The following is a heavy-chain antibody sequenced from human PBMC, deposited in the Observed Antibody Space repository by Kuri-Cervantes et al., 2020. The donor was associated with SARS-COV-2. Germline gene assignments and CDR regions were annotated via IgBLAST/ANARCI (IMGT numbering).Heavy chain of an antibody. CDR2: IYPGDSDT. CDR3: ARRRGRYYYDSSGNPDAFDI. D-gene: IGHD3-22*01. J-gene: IGHJ3*02. CDR1: GYSFTSYW. V-gene: IGHV5-51*01. Sequence: GGSLRLSCKGSGYSFTSYWIGWVRQMPGKGLEWMGIIYPGDSDTRYSPSFQGQVTISADKSISTAYLQWSSLKASDTAMYYCARRRGRYYYDSSGNPDAFDIWGQGTMVTVSS.